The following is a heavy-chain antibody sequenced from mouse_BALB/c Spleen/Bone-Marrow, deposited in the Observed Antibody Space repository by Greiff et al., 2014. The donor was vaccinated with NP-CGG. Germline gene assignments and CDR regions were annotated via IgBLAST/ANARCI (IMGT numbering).Heavy chain of an antibody. V-gene: IGHV1-14*01. CDR3: AREGVDYFDY. CDR1: GYTFTSYV. Sequence: EVKLMESGPELVKPGASVKMSCKASGYTFTSYVMHWVKQKPGQGLEWIGYINPYNDGTKYNEKFKGKATLTSDKSSSTAYMELSSLISEDSAVYYCAREGVDYFDYWGQGTTLTVSS. J-gene: IGHJ2*01. CDR2: INPYNDGT.